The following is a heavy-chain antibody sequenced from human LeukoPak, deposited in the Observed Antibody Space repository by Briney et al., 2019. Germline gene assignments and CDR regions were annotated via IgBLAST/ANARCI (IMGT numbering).Heavy chain of an antibody. V-gene: IGHV3-11*04. J-gene: IGHJ6*03. D-gene: IGHD6-13*01. Sequence: GGSLRLSCAASGFTFSDYYMSWIRQAPGKGLEWVLYISAGGTIYYADSVKGRFTISRDNAKNSLYLQVNSLRAEDTAVYYCARDPGTYYYYYMDVWGKGTTVTVSS. CDR3: ARDPGTYYYYYMDV. CDR1: GFTFSDYY. CDR2: ISAGGTI.